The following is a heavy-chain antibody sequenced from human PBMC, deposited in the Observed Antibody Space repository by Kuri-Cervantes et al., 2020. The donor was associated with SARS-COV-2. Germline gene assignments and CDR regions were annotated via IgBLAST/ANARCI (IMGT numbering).Heavy chain of an antibody. D-gene: IGHD7-27*01. Sequence: GSLRLSCTVSGDSISSGSYYWGWIRQPPGKGLEWIGTIYYSGTTYYKPSLKSRVTISVDTSKNQFSLKLSSVTAADTAVYYCARRREITGGIYYYYYYMDVWGKGTTVTVSS. J-gene: IGHJ6*03. V-gene: IGHV4-39*07. CDR2: IYYSGTT. CDR1: GDSISSGSYY. CDR3: ARRREITGGIYYYYYYMDV.